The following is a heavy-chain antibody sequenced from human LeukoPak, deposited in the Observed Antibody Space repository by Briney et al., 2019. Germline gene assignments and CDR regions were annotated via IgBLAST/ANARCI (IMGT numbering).Heavy chain of an antibody. D-gene: IGHD6-19*01. CDR1: GNTFTTYD. CDR2: MNPNSGNT. J-gene: IGHJ4*02. Sequence: ASVKVSCKASGNTFTTYDINWARQAIGQGLEWMGWMNPNSGNTGYAQKFQGRVTMTRNTSISTAYMELSSLRSEDTAVYYCARVVADSSGWHYFDYWGQGTLVTVSS. V-gene: IGHV1-8*01. CDR3: ARVVADSSGWHYFDY.